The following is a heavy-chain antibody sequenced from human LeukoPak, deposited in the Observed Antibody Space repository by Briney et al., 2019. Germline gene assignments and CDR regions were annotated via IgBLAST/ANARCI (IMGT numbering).Heavy chain of an antibody. Sequence: GGSLRLSCAASGFTFSTYVMHWVRQAPGRGLEWVAVIWYDGSNQNYADSVKGRFTISRDNSKNTLYLQMNSLRAEDTAVYYCARHHGYSGYDYYFDYWGQGTLVTVSP. J-gene: IGHJ4*02. V-gene: IGHV3-33*01. CDR3: ARHHGYSGYDYYFDY. D-gene: IGHD5-12*01. CDR2: IWYDGSNQ. CDR1: GFTFSTYV.